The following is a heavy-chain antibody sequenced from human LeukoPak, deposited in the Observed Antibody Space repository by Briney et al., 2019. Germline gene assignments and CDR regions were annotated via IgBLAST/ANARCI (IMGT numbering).Heavy chain of an antibody. CDR1: GFTFSTYG. Sequence: GGSLRLSCAASGFTFSTYGMHWVRQAPGKRLEWVAFISYDGDNKKYADSVKGRFTISRDKSKNTLFLQMNSLRGEDTAAYYCAKAAFYSSSWYNYFDSWGQGTLVTVSS. CDR3: AKAAFYSSSWYNYFDS. V-gene: IGHV3-30*18. J-gene: IGHJ4*02. CDR2: ISYDGDNK. D-gene: IGHD6-13*01.